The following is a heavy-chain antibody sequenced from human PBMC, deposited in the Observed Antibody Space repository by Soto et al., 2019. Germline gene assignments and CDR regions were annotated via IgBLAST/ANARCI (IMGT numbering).Heavy chain of an antibody. V-gene: IGHV3-74*01. J-gene: IGHJ4*02. CDR1: GFTFSNDW. CDR3: ARGPRGVYGNDY. D-gene: IGHD2-8*02. CDR2: INWDGTTT. Sequence: SLRLSCAASGFTFSNDWMHLVRRTAGKGLVWVSRINWDGTTTNYADSVKGRFTISRDNAKNTLYLQMDSLRVEDTAVYFCARGPRGVYGNDYWGQGVLVTVSS.